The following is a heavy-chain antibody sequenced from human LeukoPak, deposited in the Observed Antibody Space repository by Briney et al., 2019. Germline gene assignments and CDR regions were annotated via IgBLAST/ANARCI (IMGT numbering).Heavy chain of an antibody. CDR2: IKEDGSEI. V-gene: IGHV3-7*01. CDR3: ARDRGYSSFDY. J-gene: IGHJ4*02. D-gene: IGHD4-23*01. Sequence: IKEDGSEINYVDSVKGRFTISRDNAKNSLYLQMNNLRIEDTAVYYCARDRGYSSFDYWGQGTLVTVSS.